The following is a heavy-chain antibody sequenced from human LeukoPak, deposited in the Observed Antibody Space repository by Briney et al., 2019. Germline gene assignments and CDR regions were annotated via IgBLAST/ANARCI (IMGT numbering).Heavy chain of an antibody. D-gene: IGHD5-18*01. V-gene: IGHV4-59*08. Sequence: PSETLSLTCTVSGGSISTYYWSWIRQPPGKGLKWIGYIYYSGSTNYNPSLKSRVTISADTSKNQFSLRLSSVTAADTAVYYCARSRGYSYGTTFLDYWGQGTLVTVSS. CDR2: IYYSGST. CDR1: GGSISTYY. J-gene: IGHJ4*02. CDR3: ARSRGYSYGTTFLDY.